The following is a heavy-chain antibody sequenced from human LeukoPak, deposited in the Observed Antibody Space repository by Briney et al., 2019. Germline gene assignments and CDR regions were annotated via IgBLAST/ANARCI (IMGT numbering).Heavy chain of an antibody. CDR2: INAGNGNT. J-gene: IGHJ3*02. CDR3: ARRIAAWDDAFDI. Sequence: ASVKVSCKASGYTFTSYAMHWVRQAPGQRLEWMGWINAGNGNTKYSQKFQGRVTITADKSTSTAYMELRSLRSDDTAVYYCARRIAAWDDAFDIWGQGTMVTVSS. V-gene: IGHV1-3*01. CDR1: GYTFTSYA. D-gene: IGHD6-6*01.